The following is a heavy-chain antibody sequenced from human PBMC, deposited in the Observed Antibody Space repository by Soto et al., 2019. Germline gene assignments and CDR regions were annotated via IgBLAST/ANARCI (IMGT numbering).Heavy chain of an antibody. CDR3: ARGYNWNSAAFDI. CDR2: IYSGGST. J-gene: IGHJ3*02. V-gene: IGHV3-53*01. Sequence: GGSLRLSCAASGFTVSSNYMSWVRQAPGKGLEWVSVIYSGGSTYYADSVKGRFTISRDNSKNTLYLQMNSLRAEDTAVYDCARGYNWNSAAFDIWGQGTMVTVSS. CDR1: GFTVSSNY. D-gene: IGHD1-7*01.